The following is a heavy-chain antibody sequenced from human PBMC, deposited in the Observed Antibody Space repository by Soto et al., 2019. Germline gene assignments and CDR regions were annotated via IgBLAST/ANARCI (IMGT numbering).Heavy chain of an antibody. Sequence: SETLSLTCTVSGGSISSYYWSWIRQPPGKGLEWIGYIYYSGSTNYNPSLKSRVTISVDTSKNQFSLKLSSVTAADTAVYYCARDPGRYCSGGSGYVVEAFDIWGQGTMVTVSS. V-gene: IGHV4-59*01. J-gene: IGHJ3*02. D-gene: IGHD2-15*01. CDR1: GGSISSYY. CDR2: IYYSGST. CDR3: ARDPGRYCSGGSGYVVEAFDI.